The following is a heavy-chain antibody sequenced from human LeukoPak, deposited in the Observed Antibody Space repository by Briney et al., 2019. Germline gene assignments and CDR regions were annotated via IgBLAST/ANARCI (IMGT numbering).Heavy chain of an antibody. CDR2: IYTSGST. CDR1: GGSISSGNYY. J-gene: IGHJ4*02. Sequence: PSQTLSLTCTAAGGSISSGNYYWSWIRQPAGKGPELIGRIYTSGSTNYNPSLKSRVTISVDPSKNQFSLKLRSVTAADTAVYYCARYDGYNLNFDYWGQGTLVTVSS. CDR3: ARYDGYNLNFDY. D-gene: IGHD5-24*01. V-gene: IGHV4-61*02.